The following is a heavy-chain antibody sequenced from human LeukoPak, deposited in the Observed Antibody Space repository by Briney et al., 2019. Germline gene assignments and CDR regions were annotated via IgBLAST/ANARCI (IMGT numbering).Heavy chain of an antibody. CDR3: ATYRQVLLPFES. J-gene: IGHJ4*02. CDR1: GFTFNNYA. CDR2: IFPSGGEI. Sequence: TGGSLRLSCAASGFTFNNYAMNWVRQAPGKGLEWVSSIFPSGGEIHYADSVRGRFTISRDNSKSTLSLQMNSLRAEDTAIYYCATYRQVLLPFESWGQGTLVTVSS. V-gene: IGHV3-23*01. D-gene: IGHD2-8*02.